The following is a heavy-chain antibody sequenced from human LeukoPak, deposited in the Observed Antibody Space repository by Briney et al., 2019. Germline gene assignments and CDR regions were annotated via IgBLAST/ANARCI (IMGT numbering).Heavy chain of an antibody. CDR3: AKSRYSSASYASDY. CDR2: ISGSGSGI. D-gene: IGHD6-19*01. V-gene: IGHV3-23*01. J-gene: IGHJ4*02. CDR1: GFTFSSYA. Sequence: GSLRLSCAASGFTFSSYAMNWVRQAPGKGLEWVSAISGSGSGIYYADSVKGRFTISRDNSKNTLYLQMTSLRAEDTAVYYCAKSRYSSASYASDYWGQGTLVTVSS.